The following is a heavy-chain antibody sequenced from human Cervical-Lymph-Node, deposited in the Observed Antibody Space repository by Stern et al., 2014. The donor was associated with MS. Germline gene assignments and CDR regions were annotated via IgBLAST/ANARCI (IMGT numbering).Heavy chain of an antibody. J-gene: IGHJ4*02. CDR2: IWHDGSNK. V-gene: IGHV3-33*01. D-gene: IGHD2-21*02. CDR1: GFTFNTYG. Sequence: VQLVESGGDVVQPGRSLRLSCAASGFTFNTYGMHWVRQAPGKGLEGVAIIWHDGSNKYYADSVKGRFTISRDNSKNTLYLQMNSLRAEDTAVYYCARDACGGDCYGSQDYWGQGSLVTVSS. CDR3: ARDACGGDCYGSQDY.